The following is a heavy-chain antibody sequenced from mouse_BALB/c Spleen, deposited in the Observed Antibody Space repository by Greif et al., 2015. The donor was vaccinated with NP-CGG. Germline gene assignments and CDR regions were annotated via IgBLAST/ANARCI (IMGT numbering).Heavy chain of an antibody. CDR3: ARSGYYYGSSYNY. V-gene: IGHV1-80*01. D-gene: IGHD1-1*01. J-gene: IGHJ2*01. CDR1: GYAFSSYW. Sequence: VQLQESGAELVRPGSSVKISCKASGYAFSSYWMNWVKQRPGQGLEWIGQIYPGDGDTNYNGKFKGKATLTADKSSSTAYMQLSSLTSEDSAVYFCARSGYYYGSSYNYWGQGTTLTVSS. CDR2: IYPGDGDT.